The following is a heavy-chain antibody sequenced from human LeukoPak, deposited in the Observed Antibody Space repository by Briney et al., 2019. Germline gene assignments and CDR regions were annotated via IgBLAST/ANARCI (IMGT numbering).Heavy chain of an antibody. D-gene: IGHD2-2*01. V-gene: IGHV3-23*01. CDR2: ISGSGGST. J-gene: IGHJ4*02. CDR3: AKWVVVVPAADSDY. Sequence: GGSLRLSCAASGLTFSSYAMSWVRQAPGKGLEWVSAISGSGGSTYYADSVKGRFTIYRDNSKNTLYLQMNSLRAEDTAVYYCAKWVVVVPAADSDYWGQGTLVTVSS. CDR1: GLTFSSYA.